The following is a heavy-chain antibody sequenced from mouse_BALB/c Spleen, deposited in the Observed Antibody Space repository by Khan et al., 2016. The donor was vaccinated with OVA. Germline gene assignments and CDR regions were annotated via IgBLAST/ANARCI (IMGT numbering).Heavy chain of an antibody. CDR2: INYSGST. Sequence: EVELVESGPGLVKPSQSLSLTCTVTGYSVTSDYAWNWIRQFPGNKLEWMGYINYSGSTSYTPSLKSRISITRDTSKNQFFLQLSSVTTEDTATYYCARVRAYWGQGTLVTVSA. CDR3: ARVRAY. J-gene: IGHJ3*01. D-gene: IGHD2-14*01. V-gene: IGHV3-2*02. CDR1: GYSVTSDYA.